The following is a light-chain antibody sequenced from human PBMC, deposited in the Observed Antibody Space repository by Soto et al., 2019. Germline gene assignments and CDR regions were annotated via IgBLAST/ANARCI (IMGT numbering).Light chain of an antibody. CDR3: QQYDNWPWT. V-gene: IGKV3-15*01. J-gene: IGKJ1*01. CDR2: GAS. Sequence: EIVLTQSPGTLSLSPGERVTLSCRASQSVSNNLAWYQQKPGQAPRLVIYGASSRATGIPARFSGMGSETEFTLTIRTLQSEDFAVYCCQQYDNWPWTFGQGTKVGIK. CDR1: QSVSNN.